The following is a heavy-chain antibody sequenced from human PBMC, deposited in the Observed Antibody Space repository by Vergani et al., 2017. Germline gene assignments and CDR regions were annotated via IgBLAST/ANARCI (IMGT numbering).Heavy chain of an antibody. Sequence: QVQLVQSGAEVKKPGASVKVSCKASGYTFTDYFMHWVRQAPGQGLGWMGWINPNSGGTNYAQKFQGRVTMTRDTSISTAYMELSNLRSDATAVYYCAGGGTSSYRDYFDFWGQGTLVTVSS. J-gene: IGHJ4*02. V-gene: IGHV1-2*02. CDR1: GYTFTDYF. CDR3: AGGGTSSYRDYFDF. CDR2: INPNSGGT. D-gene: IGHD2-2*01.